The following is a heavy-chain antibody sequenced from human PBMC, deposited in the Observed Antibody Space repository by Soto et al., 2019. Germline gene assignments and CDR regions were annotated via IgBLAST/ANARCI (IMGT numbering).Heavy chain of an antibody. CDR3: AKVGFPYSYGYLFYY. Sequence: EVQLLESGGGLVQPGGSLRLSCAASGFTFSTYAMTWVRQAPGKGLEWVSTISTSGGSTHYADSVKGRFTISRDNSKNTLYLQMNSLRVEYTAVYYCAKVGFPYSYGYLFYYWGQGTLVTVSS. CDR2: ISTSGGST. D-gene: IGHD5-18*01. CDR1: GFTFSTYA. V-gene: IGHV3-23*01. J-gene: IGHJ4*02.